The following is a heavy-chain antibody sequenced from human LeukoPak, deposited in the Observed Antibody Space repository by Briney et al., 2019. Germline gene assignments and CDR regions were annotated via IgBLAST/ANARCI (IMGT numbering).Heavy chain of an antibody. Sequence: AGGSLRLSCAASGFTFSSYSMNWVRQAPGKGLEWVSSISSSSSYIYYADSVKGRFTISRDNAKNSLYLQMNSLRAEDTAVYYCARDAYYYDSSGYYLSSADDYWGQGTLVTVSS. J-gene: IGHJ4*02. CDR1: GFTFSSYS. D-gene: IGHD3-22*01. CDR2: ISSSSSYI. CDR3: ARDAYYYDSSGYYLSSADDY. V-gene: IGHV3-21*01.